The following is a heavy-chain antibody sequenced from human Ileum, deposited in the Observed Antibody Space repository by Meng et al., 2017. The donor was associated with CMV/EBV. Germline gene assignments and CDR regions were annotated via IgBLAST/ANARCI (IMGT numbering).Heavy chain of an antibody. V-gene: IGHV4-34*01. CDR3: ARGGITISTNWFDP. CDR1: GGSCSGYY. CDR2: INHSGST. D-gene: IGHD3-3*01. J-gene: IGHJ5*02. Sequence: VYGGSCSGYYWSWIRQPPGKGLEWIGEINHSGSTNYNPSLKSRVTISVDTSKNQFSLKLSSVTAADTAVYYCARGGITISTNWFDPWGQGTLVTVSS.